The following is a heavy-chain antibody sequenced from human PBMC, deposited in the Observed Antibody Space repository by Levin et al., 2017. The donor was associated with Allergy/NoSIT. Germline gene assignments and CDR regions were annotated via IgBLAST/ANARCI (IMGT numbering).Heavy chain of an antibody. CDR1: GFTFSSYD. Sequence: GESLKISCAASGFTFSSYDMHWVRQATGKGLEWVSAIGTAGDTYYPGSVKGRFTISRENAKNSLYLQMNSLRAGDTAVYYCRGLRLEGPGQETFDYWGQGTLVTVSS. D-gene: IGHD5-12*01. V-gene: IGHV3-13*04. CDR2: IGTAGDT. CDR3: RGLRLEGPGQETFDY. J-gene: IGHJ4*02.